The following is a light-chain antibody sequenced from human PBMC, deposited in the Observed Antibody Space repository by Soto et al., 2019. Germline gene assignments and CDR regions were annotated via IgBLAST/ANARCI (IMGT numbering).Light chain of an antibody. CDR1: QSISSNY. J-gene: IGKJ1*01. V-gene: IGKV3-20*01. Sequence: EIVLTQSPGTLSLSPGERATLSCRASQSISSNYLAWYQHKPGQAPRLLIYGASSRATGVPDRFSGSGTGTCCTPTIISRGPGHFAVDSCQRYGSSPRTFGQVTHVDIK. CDR2: GAS. CDR3: QRYGSSPRT.